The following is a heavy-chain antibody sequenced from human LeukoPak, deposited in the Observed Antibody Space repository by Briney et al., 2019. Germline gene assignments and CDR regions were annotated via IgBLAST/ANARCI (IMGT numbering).Heavy chain of an antibody. D-gene: IGHD3-22*01. CDR2: IYHSGIT. J-gene: IGHJ5*02. V-gene: IGHV4-38-2*01. CDR1: GYSINSAYY. CDR3: ASRWGYYDSSGYYRRNNWFDP. Sequence: SETLSLTCAVSGYSINSAYYWGWIRQPPGKRLEWIASIYHSGITYYNSSLKSRATISVDTSKNQFSLKLSSVTAADTAVYYCASRWGYYDSSGYYRRNNWFDPWGQGTLVTVSS.